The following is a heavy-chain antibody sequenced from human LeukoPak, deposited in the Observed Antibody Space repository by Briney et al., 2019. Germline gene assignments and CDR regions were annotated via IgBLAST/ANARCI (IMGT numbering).Heavy chain of an antibody. CDR3: AAPGWRDLFDY. Sequence: SETLSLTCTVSGGSISSSSYYWGWIRQPPGKGLEWIGSIYYSGNTFYNPSLKSRVTISVDTSKNQFSLKLSSVTAADTAVYYCAAPGWRDLFDYWGQGTLVTVSS. CDR2: IYYSGNT. V-gene: IGHV4-39*01. J-gene: IGHJ4*02. D-gene: IGHD6-19*01. CDR1: GGSISSSSYY.